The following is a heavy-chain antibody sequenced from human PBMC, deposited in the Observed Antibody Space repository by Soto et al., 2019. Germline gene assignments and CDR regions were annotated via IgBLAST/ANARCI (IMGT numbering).Heavy chain of an antibody. V-gene: IGHV3-74*01. CDR3: ARGTSSTSYYYYYMDV. CDR1: GFTFSSYW. Sequence: PGGSLRLSCAASGFTFSSYWMHWVRQAPGKGLVWVSRINSDGSSTSYADSVKGRFTISRDNAKNTLYLQMNSLRAEDTAVYYCARGTSSTSYYYYYMDVWGKGTTVTVSS. J-gene: IGHJ6*03. CDR2: INSDGSST. D-gene: IGHD2-2*01.